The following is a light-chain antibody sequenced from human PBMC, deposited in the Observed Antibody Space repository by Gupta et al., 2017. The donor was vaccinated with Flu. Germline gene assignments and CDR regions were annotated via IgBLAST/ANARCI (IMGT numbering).Light chain of an antibody. V-gene: IGKV3-20*01. CDR1: QSVRD. J-gene: IGKJ4*01. CDR3: QQYHTPLS. CDR2: SVS. Sequence: EIVLTQSPGTLSLSPGERATLPCRASQSVRDVAWYQQRSGQAPRLLIYSVSTRATGIPDRFSGGGSGTDFTLTISRLEQEDFAVYYCQQYHTPLSFGGGTTVEIK.